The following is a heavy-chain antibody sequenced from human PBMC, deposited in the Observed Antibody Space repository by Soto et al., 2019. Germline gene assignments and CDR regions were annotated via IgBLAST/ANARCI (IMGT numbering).Heavy chain of an antibody. CDR2: ISGSGGST. CDR1: GFTFSSYA. J-gene: IGHJ5*02. CDR3: ASTIFGVEAPLRYWLDP. Sequence: EVQLLESGGGLVQPGGSLRLSCAASGFTFSSYAMSWVRQAPGKGLEWVSAISGSGGSTYYADSVKGRFTISRDNSKNTLYLQMNSLRAEDTAVYYCASTIFGVEAPLRYWLDPWGQGTLVTVSS. V-gene: IGHV3-23*01. D-gene: IGHD3-3*01.